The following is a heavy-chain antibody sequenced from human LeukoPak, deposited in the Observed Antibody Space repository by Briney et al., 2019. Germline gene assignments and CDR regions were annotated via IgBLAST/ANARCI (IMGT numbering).Heavy chain of an antibody. CDR2: INPSGGST. D-gene: IGHD3-22*01. CDR1: RYTFTSYY. Sequence: ASVKVSCKASRYTFTSYYMHWVRQAPGQGLEWMGIINPSGGSTSYAQKFQGRVTMTRDTSTSTVYMELSSLRSEDTAVYFCARAGGYYYDSSGYYPFDYWGQGTLVTVSS. V-gene: IGHV1-46*01. CDR3: ARAGGYYYDSSGYYPFDY. J-gene: IGHJ4*02.